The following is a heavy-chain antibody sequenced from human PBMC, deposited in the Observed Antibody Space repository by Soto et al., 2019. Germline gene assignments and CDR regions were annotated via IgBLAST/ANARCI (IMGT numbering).Heavy chain of an antibody. CDR3: AKGPDYYDSIGYYREFDY. CDR2: ISYDGSNK. Sequence: PGGSLRLSCAASGFTFSSYGMHWVRQAPGKGLEWVAVISYDGSNKYYADSVKGRFTISRDNSKNTLYLQMNSLRAEDTAVYYCAKGPDYYDSIGYYREFDYWGQGTLVTVSS. D-gene: IGHD3-22*01. J-gene: IGHJ4*02. CDR1: GFTFSSYG. V-gene: IGHV3-30*18.